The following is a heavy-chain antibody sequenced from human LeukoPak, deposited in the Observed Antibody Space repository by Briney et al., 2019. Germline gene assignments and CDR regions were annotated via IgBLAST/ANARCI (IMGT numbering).Heavy chain of an antibody. Sequence: GGSLRLSCAASGFTFSSYSMNWVRQAPGKGLEWVSSISSSSSYIYYADSVKGRFTISRDNAKNSLYLQMNSLRAEDTAVYYCARDLLLWFGELLPPFDYWGQGTLVTVSS. CDR2: ISSSSSYI. V-gene: IGHV3-21*01. J-gene: IGHJ4*02. D-gene: IGHD3-10*01. CDR3: ARDLLLWFGELLPPFDY. CDR1: GFTFSSYS.